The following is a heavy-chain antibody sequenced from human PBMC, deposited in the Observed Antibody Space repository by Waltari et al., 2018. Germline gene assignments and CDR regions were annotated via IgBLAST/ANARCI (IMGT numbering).Heavy chain of an antibody. CDR2: IKQDGSET. J-gene: IGHJ4*02. CDR3: ARYQVGVATCDY. Sequence: EVQLVESGGGLVQPGGSLRLSCVASGFTLSGYWMGWVRQAPGGGLDWVANIKQDGSETYYVDSVKGRFTISRDNGKNSVHLQMNSLTADDTAMYYCARYQVGVATCDYWGQGTRVTVSP. V-gene: IGHV3-7*03. CDR1: GFTLSGYW. D-gene: IGHD5-12*01.